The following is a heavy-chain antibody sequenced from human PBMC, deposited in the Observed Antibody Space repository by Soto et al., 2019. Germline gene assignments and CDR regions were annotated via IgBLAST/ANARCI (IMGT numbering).Heavy chain of an antibody. V-gene: IGHV4-4*02. CDR1: GGSISSSNW. CDR2: IYHSGST. J-gene: IGHJ6*02. Sequence: QVQLQESGPGLVKPSGTLSLTCAVSGGSISSSNWWSWVRQPPGKGLEWIGEIYHSGSTNYNPSLKSRVTISVDKSKNQFSLKLSSVTAADTAVYYCARALAFRKTKYYYYGMDVWGQGTTVTVSS. CDR3: ARALAFRKTKYYYYGMDV. D-gene: IGHD3-3*02.